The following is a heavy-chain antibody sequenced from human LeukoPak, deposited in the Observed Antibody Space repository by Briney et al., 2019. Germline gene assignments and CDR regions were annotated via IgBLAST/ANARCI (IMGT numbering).Heavy chain of an antibody. D-gene: IGHD6-13*01. CDR3: AKDKRHSSSDYLDY. V-gene: IGHV3-9*01. CDR2: ISWNSGSI. J-gene: IGHJ4*02. Sequence: GGSLRLSCAASGFTFDDYAMHWVRQAPGKGLEWVSGISWNSGSIGYADSVKGRFTISRDNAKNSLYLQMNSLRAEDTALYYCAKDKRHSSSDYLDYWGQGTLVTVSS. CDR1: GFTFDDYA.